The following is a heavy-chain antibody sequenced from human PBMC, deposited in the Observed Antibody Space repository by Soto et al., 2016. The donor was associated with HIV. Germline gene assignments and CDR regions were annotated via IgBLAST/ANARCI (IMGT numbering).Heavy chain of an antibody. J-gene: IGHJ6*03. V-gene: IGHV4-34*01. D-gene: IGHD1-1*01. CDR3: SRIARQVTGSYNHYYMDV. CDR1: GGSFSGYY. Sequence: QVQLQQWGAGLLKPSETLSLTCAVYGGSFSGYYWTWIRQPPMKGLEWIGEVNDSGDINYNLSLKNRVTISTDMSKNHFSLKLTSVIGADTAIYFCSRIARQVTGSYNHYYMDVWGKGQRSPSH. CDR2: VNDSGDI.